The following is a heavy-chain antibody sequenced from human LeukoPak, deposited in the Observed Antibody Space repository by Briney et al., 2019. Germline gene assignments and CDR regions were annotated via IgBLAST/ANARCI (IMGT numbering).Heavy chain of an antibody. CDR3: ARLPRGSVTTGYYVDY. D-gene: IGHD1-1*01. V-gene: IGHV4-39*01. CDR1: GGSISSSPYF. Sequence: SETLSLTCIVSGGSISSSPYFWGWIRQPPGKGLEWIGSIYYSGNTYYNPSLKSRVTISVDASKNQFSLKLSSITAADTSIYYCARLPRGSVTTGYYVDYWGQGTLVTVSS. J-gene: IGHJ4*02. CDR2: IYYSGNT.